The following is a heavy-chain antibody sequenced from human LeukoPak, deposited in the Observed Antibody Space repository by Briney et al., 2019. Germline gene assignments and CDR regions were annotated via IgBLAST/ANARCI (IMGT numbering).Heavy chain of an antibody. V-gene: IGHV3-53*01. CDR3: ARVEMATLSFDY. CDR2: IYSGGSSGST. Sequence: GGSLRLSCAASGLTVSSNYMSWVRQAPGKGLDWVSVIYSGGSSGSTYYADSVKGRFTISRDNSKNTLYFQMNSLRAEDTAMYYCARVEMATLSFDYWGQETLVTVSS. CDR1: GLTVSSNY. J-gene: IGHJ4*02. D-gene: IGHD5-24*01.